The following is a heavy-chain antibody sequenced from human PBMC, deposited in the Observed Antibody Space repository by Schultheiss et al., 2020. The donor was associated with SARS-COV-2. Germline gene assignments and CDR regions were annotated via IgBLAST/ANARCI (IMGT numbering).Heavy chain of an antibody. V-gene: IGHV3-23*01. CDR1: GFTFSSYA. D-gene: IGHD1-26*01. Sequence: GGSLRLSCAASGFTFSSYAMHWVRQAPGKGLVWVSAISGSGGSTYYADSVKGRFTISRDNAKNSLYLQMNSLKTEDTAVYYCTTDASRELPNYYYYYGMDVWGQGTTVTVSS. CDR3: TTDASRELPNYYYYYGMDV. J-gene: IGHJ6*02. CDR2: ISGSGGST.